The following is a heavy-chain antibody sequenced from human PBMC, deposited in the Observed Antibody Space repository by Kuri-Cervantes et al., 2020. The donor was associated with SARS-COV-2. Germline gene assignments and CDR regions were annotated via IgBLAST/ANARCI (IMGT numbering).Heavy chain of an antibody. D-gene: IGHD6-13*01. CDR3: ARDQDFHSRSWYKTMDY. CDR2: INPNSGDT. CDR1: GYSLTNYYGYY. J-gene: IGHJ4*02. Sequence: ASVKVSCKASGYSLTNYYGYYMHWVRQAPGQGLEWMGWINPNSGDTNYAEMFQGRVAMTRDTSISTAYMELSSLRSEDTAVYYCARDQDFHSRSWYKTMDYWGQGTLVTVSS. V-gene: IGHV1-2*02.